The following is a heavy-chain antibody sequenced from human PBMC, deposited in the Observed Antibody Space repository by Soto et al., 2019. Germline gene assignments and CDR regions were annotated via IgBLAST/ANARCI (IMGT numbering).Heavy chain of an antibody. D-gene: IGHD3-10*01. V-gene: IGHV1-46*01. CDR2: ISPDGGST. CDR3: ARAPRGGVIIVITSAQIDY. J-gene: IGHJ4*02. CDR1: GYDFTDHY. Sequence: QVQLVQSGAEVKKPGASVKVSCKASGYDFTDHYIHWVRQAPGQGLEWMGIISPDGGSTRYSQKFQARIDITRDTSTSTVYMELSSLRSEDTAVYYCARAPRGGVIIVITSAQIDYWGQGTLVTVSS.